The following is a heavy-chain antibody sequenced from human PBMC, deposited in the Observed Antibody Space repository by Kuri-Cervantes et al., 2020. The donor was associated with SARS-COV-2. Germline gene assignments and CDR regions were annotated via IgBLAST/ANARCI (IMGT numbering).Heavy chain of an antibody. CDR3: ASHRGPNWFDP. CDR1: GFTFSDYY. J-gene: IGHJ5*02. CDR2: ISSSSSYI. Sequence: GGSLRLSCAASGFTFSDYYMSWIRQAPGKGLEWVSYISSSSSYIYYADSVKGRFTISRDNAKNSLYLQMNSLRAEDTAVYYCASHRGPNWFDPWGQGTLVTVSS. D-gene: IGHD3-10*01. V-gene: IGHV3-11*06.